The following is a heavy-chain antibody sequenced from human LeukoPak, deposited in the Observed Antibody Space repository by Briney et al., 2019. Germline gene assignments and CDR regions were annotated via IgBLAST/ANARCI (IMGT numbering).Heavy chain of an antibody. Sequence: ASVKVSCKASGYTFTGYYMHWVRQAPGQGLEWMGRINPNSGGTNYAQKLQGRVTMTRDTSISTAYMELSRLRSDDTAVYYCAREGHLSGYYFPDYWGQGTLVTVSS. V-gene: IGHV1-2*06. CDR1: GYTFTGYY. J-gene: IGHJ4*02. CDR2: INPNSGGT. D-gene: IGHD3-22*01. CDR3: AREGHLSGYYFPDY.